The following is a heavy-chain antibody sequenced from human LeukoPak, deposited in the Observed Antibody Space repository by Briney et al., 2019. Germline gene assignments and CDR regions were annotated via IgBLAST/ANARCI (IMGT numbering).Heavy chain of an antibody. CDR2: ISYDGSNK. Sequence: GGSLRLSCAASGFTFSSYGMPWVRQAPGKGLERLAVISYDGSNKYYADSVKGRFTISRDNYKNTLYLQMNSLRAEDTAVYYCAKTAATDYFDYWGQGTLVIVSS. J-gene: IGHJ4*02. CDR1: GFTFSSYG. V-gene: IGHV3-30*18. CDR3: AKTAATDYFDY. D-gene: IGHD2-15*01.